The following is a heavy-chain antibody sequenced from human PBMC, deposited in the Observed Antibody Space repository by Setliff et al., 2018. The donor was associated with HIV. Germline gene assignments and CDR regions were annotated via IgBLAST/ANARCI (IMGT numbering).Heavy chain of an antibody. CDR2: IYYNGLT. D-gene: IGHD2-8*01. CDR1: DDSINSGYFY. V-gene: IGHV4-30-4*08. J-gene: IGHJ4*02. CDR3: ARSNTSKSLDY. Sequence: SETLSLTCTVSDDSINSGYFYWNWIRQPPEKGLEWIGYIYYNGLTDYNPSLQGRVTISMDMSKNKFSLNVNSVTAADTAVYYCARSNTSKSLDYWGQGTLVTVSS.